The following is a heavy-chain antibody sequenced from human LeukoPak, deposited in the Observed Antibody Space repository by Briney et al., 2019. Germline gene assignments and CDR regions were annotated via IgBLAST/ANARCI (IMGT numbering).Heavy chain of an antibody. J-gene: IGHJ2*01. CDR1: GFSLSTRGVA. D-gene: IGHD1-26*01. CDR2: IYWNDDK. V-gene: IGHV2-5*01. CDR3: AHGAVGAHSGVWFFDL. Sequence: VSGPTLVNPTQTVTLTCTFSGFSLSTRGVAVGWIRHPPGEALEWLAVIYWNDDKRYSPTVETRFTITKDTSKSQVLLTMTNMDPVDTGTYYCAHGAVGAHSGVWFFDLWGRGTLVTVSP.